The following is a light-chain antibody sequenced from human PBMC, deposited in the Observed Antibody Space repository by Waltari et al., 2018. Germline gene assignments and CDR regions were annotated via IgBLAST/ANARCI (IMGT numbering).Light chain of an antibody. CDR1: SPHLWKHC. Sequence: QPVVAQPPSVPAGPGPPVTIPCSGTSPHLWKHCVSRSQQLPGTAPKLLIYQNNNRPSGITDRFSGSKSGTSATLGITGVQTGDEADYFCGTSDDSLSAAHVVFGGGTKLTVL. CDR2: QNN. CDR3: GTSDDSLSAAHVV. J-gene: IGLJ2*01. V-gene: IGLV1-51*02.